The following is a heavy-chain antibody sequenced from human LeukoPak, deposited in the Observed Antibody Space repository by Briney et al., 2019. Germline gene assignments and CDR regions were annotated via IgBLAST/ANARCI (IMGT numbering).Heavy chain of an antibody. Sequence: GGSLRLSCAASAFIFNNYAMNWVRQAPGKGLEWVSAISGSGGSTYYADSVKGRFTISRDNSKNTLYLQMNSLTVEDTAVYYCAKGPSLEPFNYWGQGTLVTVSS. V-gene: IGHV3-23*01. CDR1: AFIFNNYA. CDR2: ISGSGGST. J-gene: IGHJ4*02. D-gene: IGHD1-1*01. CDR3: AKGPSLEPFNY.